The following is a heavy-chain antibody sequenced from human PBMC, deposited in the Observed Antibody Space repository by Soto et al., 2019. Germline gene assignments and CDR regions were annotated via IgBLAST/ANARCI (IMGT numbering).Heavy chain of an antibody. J-gene: IGHJ4*02. Sequence: PVGSLRLSCATSGFTFSNYGMHWVRQAPGKGLEWVAVISYDESKKYYAGSVKGRFTISRDNFKNTLFLQMNSLRPEDTAVYYCAKDLDGYNQYWGQGTQVTVSS. CDR2: ISYDESKK. D-gene: IGHD5-12*01. CDR1: GFTFSNYG. V-gene: IGHV3-30*18. CDR3: AKDLDGYNQY.